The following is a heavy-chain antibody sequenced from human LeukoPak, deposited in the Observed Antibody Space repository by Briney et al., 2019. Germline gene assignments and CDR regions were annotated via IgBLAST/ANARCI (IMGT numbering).Heavy chain of an antibody. D-gene: IGHD3-22*01. Sequence: ASVKVSCKASGYTFTSYYMHWVRQAPGQGLEWMGIINPSGGSTSYAQKFQGRVTMTRDTSTSTVYMELSSLRSEDTAVYYCARVGYYDSSGYPADYYGMDVWGQGTTVTVSS. CDR2: INPSGGST. V-gene: IGHV1-46*01. CDR3: ARVGYYDSSGYPADYYGMDV. CDR1: GYTFTSYY. J-gene: IGHJ6*02.